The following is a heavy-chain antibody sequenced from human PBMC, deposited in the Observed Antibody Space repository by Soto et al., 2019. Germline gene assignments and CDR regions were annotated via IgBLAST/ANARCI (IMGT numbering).Heavy chain of an antibody. Sequence: EVQLVESGGGLVQPGGSTRLSCAASGFTFSSYWMSWVRQAPGKGLEWVANIKQDGSDKAYVDSVKGRFTISRDNAKNSLYLEMNSLRAEDTAVYYCARVPDCSSSSCYGYFFHYWGQGTLVTVAS. J-gene: IGHJ4*02. V-gene: IGHV3-7*03. CDR1: GFTFSSYW. CDR2: IKQDGSDK. CDR3: ARVPDCSSSSCYGYFFHY. D-gene: IGHD2-2*01.